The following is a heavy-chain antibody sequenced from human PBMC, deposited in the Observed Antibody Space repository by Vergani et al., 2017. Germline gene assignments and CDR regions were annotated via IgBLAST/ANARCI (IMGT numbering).Heavy chain of an antibody. V-gene: IGHV1-69*04. J-gene: IGHJ4*02. CDR3: AGDVIAAAGVDY. Sequence: QVQLVQSGAEVKKPGSSVKVSCKASGGTFSSYAISWVRQAPGQGLEWMGRIIPILGIANYAQKFQGRVTITADKSTSTAYMELSSLRSEDTAVYYCAGDVIAAAGVDYWGQGTLVTVSS. D-gene: IGHD6-13*01. CDR2: IIPILGIA. CDR1: GGTFSSYA.